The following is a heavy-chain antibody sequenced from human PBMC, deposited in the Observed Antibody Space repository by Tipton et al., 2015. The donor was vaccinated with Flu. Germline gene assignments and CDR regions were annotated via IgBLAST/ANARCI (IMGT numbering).Heavy chain of an antibody. V-gene: IGHV4/OR15-8*01. D-gene: IGHD4-17*01. CDR3: ARAMSGDYPSLDY. CDR2: IYHSGSP. J-gene: IGHJ4*02. Sequence: LRLSCAASGFSFSRYWMSWVRQAPGKGLEWVGFIYHSGSPYYNMSLRGRVTISVDRSKNQFSLNLKSVTAADTAVYFCARAMSGDYPSLDYWGQGTLVTVSS. CDR1: GFSFSRYW.